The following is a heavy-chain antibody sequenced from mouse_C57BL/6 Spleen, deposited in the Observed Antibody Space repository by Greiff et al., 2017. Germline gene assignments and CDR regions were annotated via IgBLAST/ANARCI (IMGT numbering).Heavy chain of an antibody. CDR1: GFTFSDYG. J-gene: IGHJ2*01. CDR3: ARPLYYGNYPFDY. CDR2: ISSGSSTI. V-gene: IGHV5-17*01. Sequence: EVKLVESGGGLVKPGGSLKLSCAASGFTFSDYGMHWVRQAPEKGLEWVAYISSGSSTIYYADTVKGRFTISRDNAKNTLFLQMTSLRSEDTAMYYCARPLYYGNYPFDYWGQGTTLTVSS. D-gene: IGHD2-1*01.